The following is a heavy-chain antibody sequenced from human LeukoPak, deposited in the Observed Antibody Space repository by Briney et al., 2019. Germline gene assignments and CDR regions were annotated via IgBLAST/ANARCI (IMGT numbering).Heavy chain of an antibody. CDR2: IYPGDSDT. V-gene: IGHV5-51*01. D-gene: IGHD3-22*01. Sequence: GESLKISCKGSGYSFTSYWIGWVRQMPGKGLEWMGIIYPGDSDTRYSPSFQGQVTISADKPISTAYLQWSSLKASDTAMYYCARHITPNYSDSSGFPDAFDIWGQGTMVTVSS. J-gene: IGHJ3*02. CDR3: ARHITPNYSDSSGFPDAFDI. CDR1: GYSFTSYW.